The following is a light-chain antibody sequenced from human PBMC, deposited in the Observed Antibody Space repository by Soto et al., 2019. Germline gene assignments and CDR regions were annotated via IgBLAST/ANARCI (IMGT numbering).Light chain of an antibody. J-gene: IGKJ2*01. CDR1: QSVSGSY. CDR2: GAS. V-gene: IGKV3-20*01. Sequence: EIVLTQSPGTLPLSPGERATLSCRASQSVSGSYLAWYQQKPGQSPRLLIYGASDRATGIPDRFSGSGSGTDFTLTISRVEPEDFALYYCQQYGSSPPYTFGQGTRLEIK. CDR3: QQYGSSPPYT.